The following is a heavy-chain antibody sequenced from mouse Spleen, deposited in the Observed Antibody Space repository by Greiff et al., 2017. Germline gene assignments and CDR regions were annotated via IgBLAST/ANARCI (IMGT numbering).Heavy chain of an antibody. CDR2: IWRGGST. CDR3: AKPPDYGSDMDY. D-gene: IGHD1-1*01. V-gene: IGHV2-5-1*01. J-gene: IGHJ4*01. Sequence: QVQLKESGPSLVQPSQSLSITCTVSGFSLTSYGVHWVRQSPGKGLEWLGVIWRGGSTDYNAAFMSRLSITKDNSKSQVFFKMNSLQADDTAIYYCAKPPDYGSDMDYWGQGTSVTVSS. CDR1: GFSLTSYG.